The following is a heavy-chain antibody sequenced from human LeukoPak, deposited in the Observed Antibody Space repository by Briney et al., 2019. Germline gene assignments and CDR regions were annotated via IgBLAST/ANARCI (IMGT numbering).Heavy chain of an antibody. J-gene: IGHJ4*02. CDR1: AFSFSTYG. CDR2: IQYGGSYN. D-gene: IGHD1-26*01. Sequence: PGGSLRLSCEASAFSFSTYGMHWVRQAPGKGLEWVAFIQYGGSYNMYADSVKGRFTISRDNSNNMLYLQMNSLRTEDTAVYFCAKDFRVGARSFDYWGQGTLVTVSS. V-gene: IGHV3-30*02. CDR3: AKDFRVGARSFDY.